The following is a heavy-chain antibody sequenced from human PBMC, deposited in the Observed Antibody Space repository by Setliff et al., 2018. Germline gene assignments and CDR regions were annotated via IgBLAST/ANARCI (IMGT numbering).Heavy chain of an antibody. V-gene: IGHV3-7*03. CDR3: AKDGLGPTYTYFFDY. J-gene: IGHJ4*02. CDR1: GLSYINDW. CDR2: INPDGSEK. Sequence: GGSLRLSCTASGLSYINDWVSWVRQAPGKGLEWLASINPDGSEKYYADSVMGRFTISRDNSKNSLYLQMNSLRAEDTAVYYCAKDGLGPTYTYFFDYWGQGAQVTVSS. D-gene: IGHD1-26*01.